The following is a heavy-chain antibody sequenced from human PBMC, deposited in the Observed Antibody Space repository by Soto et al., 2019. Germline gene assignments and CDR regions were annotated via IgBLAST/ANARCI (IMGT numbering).Heavy chain of an antibody. CDR2: IYYSGST. D-gene: IGHD6-13*01. CDR3: ARRGSSSWYGY. Sequence: QLQLQESGPGLVKPSETLSLTCTVSGGSISSSSYYWGWIRQPPGKGLEWIGSIYYSGSTYYNPSRRIRVTISVDTSTIQFPLKLSSVTAADTAVYYCARRGSSSWYGYWGQGTLVTVSS. V-gene: IGHV4-39*01. J-gene: IGHJ4*02. CDR1: GGSISSSSYY.